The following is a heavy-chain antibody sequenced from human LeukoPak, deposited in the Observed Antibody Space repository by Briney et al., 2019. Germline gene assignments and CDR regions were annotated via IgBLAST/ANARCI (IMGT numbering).Heavy chain of an antibody. V-gene: IGHV4-4*07. Sequence: NPSETLTLTCTVSGGSISSYYWSWIRQPAGKGLEWIGRIYTSGSTNYNPSLKSRVTISVNTSKNQFSLKLSSVTAADTAVYYCARGTAVAVAGVFDYWGQGTLVTVSS. J-gene: IGHJ4*02. D-gene: IGHD6-19*01. CDR2: IYTSGST. CDR3: ARGTAVAVAGVFDY. CDR1: GGSISSYY.